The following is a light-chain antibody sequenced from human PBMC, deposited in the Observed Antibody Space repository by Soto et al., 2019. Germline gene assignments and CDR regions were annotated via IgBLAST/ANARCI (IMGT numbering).Light chain of an antibody. CDR3: AAWDDTVRSYV. CDR1: ISNIATNY. J-gene: IGLJ1*01. CDR2: MDN. V-gene: IGLV1-47*01. Sequence: QSVLTQPPSVSGTPGQRVTISCSGGISNIATNYVHWFQQLQVTDPKVLSNMDNHRPSGVPDRFSGSKSGTSASLAISGLPSEDEAESYCAAWDDTVRSYVFGTGTKLTVL.